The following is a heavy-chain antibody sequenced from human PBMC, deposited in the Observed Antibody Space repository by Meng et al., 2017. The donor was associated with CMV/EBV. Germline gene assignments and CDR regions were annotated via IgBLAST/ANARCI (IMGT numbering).Heavy chain of an antibody. Sequence: GESLKISCAASGFTFSSYGMHWVRQAPGKGLEWVTFTRYDGINKSYADSVKGRFTISRDNSKNTLYLQMNSLRAEDTAVYYCARDSEGYCSGGSCYDPGAGYDYWGQGTLVTVSS. V-gene: IGHV3-30*02. J-gene: IGHJ4*02. CDR1: GFTFSSYG. CDR3: ARDSEGYCSGGSCYDPGAGYDY. CDR2: TRYDGINK. D-gene: IGHD2-15*01.